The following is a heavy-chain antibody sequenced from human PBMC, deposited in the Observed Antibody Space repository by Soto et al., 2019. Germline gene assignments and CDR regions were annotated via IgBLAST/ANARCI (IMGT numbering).Heavy chain of an antibody. V-gene: IGHV1-69*13. J-gene: IGHJ4*02. Sequence: SVKVSCKASGGTFSSYAISWVRQAPGQGREWMGGIIPIFGTANYAQKFQGRVTITADESTSTAYMELSSLRSEDTAVYYCAREGGSQPYYDILTGQDGQAFDYWGQGTLVTVSS. CDR2: IIPIFGTA. CDR1: GGTFSSYA. CDR3: AREGGSQPYYDILTGQDGQAFDY. D-gene: IGHD3-9*01.